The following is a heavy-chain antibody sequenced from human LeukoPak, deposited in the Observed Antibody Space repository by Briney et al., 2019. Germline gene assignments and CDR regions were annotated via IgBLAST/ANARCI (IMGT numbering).Heavy chain of an antibody. CDR1: GGSFSGYY. J-gene: IGHJ4*02. D-gene: IGHD5-12*01. CDR2: INHSGST. V-gene: IGHV4-34*01. Sequence: SETLSLTCAVYGGSFSGYYWSWIRQPPGKGLEWIGEINHSGSTNYNPSLKSRVTISVDKSKNQFSLKLSSVTAADTAVYYCASQSGGYAYWGQGTLVTVSS. CDR3: ASQSGGYAY.